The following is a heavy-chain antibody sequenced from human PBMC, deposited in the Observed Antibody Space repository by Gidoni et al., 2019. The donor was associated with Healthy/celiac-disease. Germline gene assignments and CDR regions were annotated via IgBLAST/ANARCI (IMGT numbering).Heavy chain of an antibody. CDR1: GFTVSSNY. CDR2: LYSGCST. Sequence: EVQLVESGGGVVQPGGSLRLSCAASGFTVSSNYMSWVRQAPGKGLEWVSFLYSGCSTYYAYSLNVRFPISRANSKNTLYLQMNSLRAEDTAVYYCARDLRSDGYTDAFDIWGQGTMVTVSS. J-gene: IGHJ3*02. CDR3: ARDLRSDGYTDAFDI. V-gene: IGHV3-66*01. D-gene: IGHD5-12*01.